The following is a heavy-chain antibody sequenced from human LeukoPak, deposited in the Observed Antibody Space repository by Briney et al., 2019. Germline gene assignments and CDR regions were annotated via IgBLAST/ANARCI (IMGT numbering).Heavy chain of an antibody. CDR1: SDSISSSSYL. D-gene: IGHD3-10*01. Sequence: SETLSLTCSVSSDSISSSSYLWVWVRQPPGKGLEWIGDIYSNGHISYNPSLKSRAAISVDTSKNQFSLNLSSVTAADTAVYYCARRHYGSGDIDSWGQGTLVTVSS. CDR2: IYSNGHI. J-gene: IGHJ4*02. V-gene: IGHV4-39*01. CDR3: ARRHYGSGDIDS.